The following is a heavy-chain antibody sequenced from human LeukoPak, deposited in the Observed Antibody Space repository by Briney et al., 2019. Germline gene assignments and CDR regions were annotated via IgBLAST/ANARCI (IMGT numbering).Heavy chain of an antibody. J-gene: IGHJ4*02. D-gene: IGHD1-14*01. Sequence: VRQXXXQGGEGRDFISSYNPTTNYAQKLQGRVTMTTDTSTSTAYMELRSLRSDDTAVYYCARARGEPHNFDYWGQGTLVTVSS. V-gene: IGHV1-18*01. CDR3: ARARGEPHNFDY. CDR2: ISSYNPTT.